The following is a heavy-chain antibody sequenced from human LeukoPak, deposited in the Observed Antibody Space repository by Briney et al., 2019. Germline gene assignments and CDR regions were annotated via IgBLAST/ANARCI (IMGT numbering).Heavy chain of an antibody. J-gene: IGHJ4*02. Sequence: GGSLRLSCAASGFTFSSYAMHWVRQAPGKGLGWVAVISYDGSNKYYADSVKGRFTISRDNSKNTLYLQMNSLRAEDTAVYYCVRSAVDTAMVTVYWGQGTLVTVSS. D-gene: IGHD5-18*01. V-gene: IGHV3-30-3*01. CDR3: VRSAVDTAMVTVY. CDR1: GFTFSSYA. CDR2: ISYDGSNK.